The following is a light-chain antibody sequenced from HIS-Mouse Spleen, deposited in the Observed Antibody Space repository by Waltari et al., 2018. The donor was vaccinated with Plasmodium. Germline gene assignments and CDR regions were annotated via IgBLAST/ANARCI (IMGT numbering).Light chain of an antibody. CDR3: CSYAGSSTFVV. CDR1: SRDVGSYKL. J-gene: IGLJ2*01. V-gene: IGLV2-23*03. Sequence: QSALTQPASVSGSPGQSITISCTVTSRDVGSYKLVSWYQQHPGKAPKLMIYEGSKRPSGVSNRFSGSKSGNTASLTISGLQAEDEADYYCCSYAGSSTFVVFGGGTKLTVL. CDR2: EGS.